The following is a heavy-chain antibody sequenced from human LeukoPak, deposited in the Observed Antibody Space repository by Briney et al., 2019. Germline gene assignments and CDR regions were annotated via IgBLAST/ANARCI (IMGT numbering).Heavy chain of an antibody. V-gene: IGHV4-4*07. D-gene: IGHD2-15*01. CDR2: IYTSGST. CDR3: ARDGGYCSGGSCYSTYFDY. J-gene: IGHJ4*02. CDR1: GGSISSYY. Sequence: PSETLSLTCTVSGGSISSYYWSWIRQPAGKGLEWIGRIYTSGSTNYNPSLKSRVTMSVDTSKNQFSLKVSSVTATDTAVYYCARDGGYCSGGSCYSTYFDYWGQRTLVTVSS.